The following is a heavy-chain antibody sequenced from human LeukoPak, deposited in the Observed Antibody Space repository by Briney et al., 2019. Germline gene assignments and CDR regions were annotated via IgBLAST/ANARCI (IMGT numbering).Heavy chain of an antibody. J-gene: IGHJ4*02. CDR2: IYTSGST. Sequence: SETLSLTCTVSGGSISSGSYYWSWIRQPAGKGLEWIGRIYTSGSTNYNPSLKSRVTISIDTSKNQFSLKLSSVIAADTAVYYCARGAGWYNYWGQGILVTVSS. CDR1: GGSISSGSYY. D-gene: IGHD6-19*01. V-gene: IGHV4-61*02. CDR3: ARGAGWYNY.